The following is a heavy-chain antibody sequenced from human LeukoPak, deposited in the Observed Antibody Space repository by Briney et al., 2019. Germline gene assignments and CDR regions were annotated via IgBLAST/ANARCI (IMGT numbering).Heavy chain of an antibody. CDR3: AKDQSTISGVDFDY. V-gene: IGHV3-23*01. CDR1: GITFSSYA. CDR2: IGGNGGST. D-gene: IGHD3-3*01. J-gene: IGHJ4*02. Sequence: GGSLRLSCAASGITFSSYAMSWVRQAPGKGLEWVSSIGGNGGSTFYADSVKGRFTVSRDNSKNTLYVQMNSLRAEDTAVYYCAKDQSTISGVDFDYWGQGTLVTVSS.